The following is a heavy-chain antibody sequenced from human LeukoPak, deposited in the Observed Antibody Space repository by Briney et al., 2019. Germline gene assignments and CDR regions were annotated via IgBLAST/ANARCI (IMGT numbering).Heavy chain of an antibody. D-gene: IGHD3-16*02. J-gene: IGHJ5*02. Sequence: SETLSLTCTVSGGSISSSSYYWGWIRQPPGKGLEWIGSIYYSGSTYYNPSLKSRVTISVDTSKNQFSLKLSSVTAADTAVYYCARGQYDYVWGSYRPNWFDPWGQGTLVTVSS. CDR1: GGSISSSSYY. CDR2: IYYSGST. V-gene: IGHV4-39*01. CDR3: ARGQYDYVWGSYRPNWFDP.